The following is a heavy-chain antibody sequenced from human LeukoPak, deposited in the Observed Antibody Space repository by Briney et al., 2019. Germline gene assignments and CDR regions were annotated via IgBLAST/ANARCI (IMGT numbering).Heavy chain of an antibody. D-gene: IGHD1-26*01. CDR2: IRYDGSNK. CDR3: AKGARWYSGEAFDY. Sequence: PGGSLRLSCAASGFTFSSYGMHWVRQAPGKGLEWVAFIRYDGSNKYYADSVKGRFTISRDNSKNTLYLQMNSLRAEDTAVYYCAKGARWYSGEAFDYWGQGTLVTVSS. CDR1: GFTFSSYG. V-gene: IGHV3-30*02. J-gene: IGHJ4*02.